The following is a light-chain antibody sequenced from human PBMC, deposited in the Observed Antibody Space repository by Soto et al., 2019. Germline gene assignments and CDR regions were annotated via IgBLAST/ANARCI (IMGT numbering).Light chain of an antibody. CDR3: QQYDSSLT. V-gene: IGKV3-20*01. CDR1: QSVSSSY. Sequence: EIVLTQSPGTLSLSPGERATLSCRASQSVSSSYLAWYQQKPGQAPRLLIYGASSRATGISDRFSGSGSGTVFIITISLLEPEVSAEYYRQQYDSSLTFGGGTKVEIK. J-gene: IGKJ4*01. CDR2: GAS.